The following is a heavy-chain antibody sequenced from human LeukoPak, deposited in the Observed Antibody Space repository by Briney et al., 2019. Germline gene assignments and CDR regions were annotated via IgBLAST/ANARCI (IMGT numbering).Heavy chain of an antibody. Sequence: SETLSLTCAVYGGSFSGYYWCWIRQPPGKGLEWIGEINHSGTTKYNPSLKSRVTTSVDTSKNKFPPNRSSVIAADPAGYYIARGAMVLIVDALDYWGQGTLVTVSS. J-gene: IGHJ4*02. CDR3: ARGAMVLIVDALDY. V-gene: IGHV4-34*01. CDR1: GGSFSGYY. CDR2: INHSGTT. D-gene: IGHD2-8*01.